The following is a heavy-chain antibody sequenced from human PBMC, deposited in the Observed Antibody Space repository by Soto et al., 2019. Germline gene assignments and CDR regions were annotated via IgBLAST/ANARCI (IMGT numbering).Heavy chain of an antibody. CDR1: GGSISSSSYY. V-gene: IGHV4-39*01. D-gene: IGHD2-2*01. Sequence: PSETLSLTCTVSGGSISSSSYYWGWIRQPPGKGLEWIGSIYYSGSTYYNPSLKSRVTISVDTSKNQFSLKLSSVTAADTAVYYCARQGVKGYCISTSCPGDVWGQGTTVTVSS. CDR3: ARQGVKGYCISTSCPGDV. J-gene: IGHJ6*02. CDR2: IYYSGST.